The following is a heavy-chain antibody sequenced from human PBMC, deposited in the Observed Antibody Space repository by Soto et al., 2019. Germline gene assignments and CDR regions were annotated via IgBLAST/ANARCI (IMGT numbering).Heavy chain of an antibody. Sequence: QVQLQESGPGLVKPSGTLSLTCAVSSDSISSTNWWSWVRQPPGKGLEWIGEIHHSGRTNNNSSLKSRVTISVDRSNNQFSLKLSSVTAADTAVYFCARKANGRHSDYWGQGTLVTVSS. CDR1: SDSISSTNW. V-gene: IGHV4-4*02. J-gene: IGHJ4*02. D-gene: IGHD1-26*01. CDR3: ARKANGRHSDY. CDR2: IHHSGRT.